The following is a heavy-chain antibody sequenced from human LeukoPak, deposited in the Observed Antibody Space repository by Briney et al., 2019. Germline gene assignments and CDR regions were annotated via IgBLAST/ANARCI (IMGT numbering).Heavy chain of an antibody. D-gene: IGHD4-23*01. Sequence: GGSLRLSCAASGFTFSSYAMHWVRQAPGKGLEWVAVISYDGSNKYYADSVKGRFTISRDNSKNTLYLQMNSLRAEDTAVYYCAKDYGYGGNVEFPHYWGQGSLVTVSS. CDR1: GFTFSSYA. CDR2: ISYDGSNK. CDR3: AKDYGYGGNVEFPHY. J-gene: IGHJ4*02. V-gene: IGHV3-30-3*01.